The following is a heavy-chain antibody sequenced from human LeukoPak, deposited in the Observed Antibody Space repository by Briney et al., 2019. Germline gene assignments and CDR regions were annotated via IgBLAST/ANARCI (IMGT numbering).Heavy chain of an antibody. V-gene: IGHV4-59*01. D-gene: IGHD1-26*01. J-gene: IGHJ4*02. CDR2: IHSSGKT. Sequence: PSETLSLTCTVSGVSIISYYWSWIRQSLQKGLEWIAYIHSSGKTNYNPSLKSRVTISVDTSKNQFSLKVTSMTAADTGVYYCTRSFPGIVGAADFWGQGTLVTVSS. CDR1: GVSIISYY. CDR3: TRSFPGIVGAADF.